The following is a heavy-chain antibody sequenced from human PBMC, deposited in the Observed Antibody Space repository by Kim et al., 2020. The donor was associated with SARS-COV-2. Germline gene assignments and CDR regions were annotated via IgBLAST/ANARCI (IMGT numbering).Heavy chain of an antibody. CDR3: AKGPIAIVPGGKMWLDP. CDR1: GLTFRNYG. J-gene: IGHJ5*02. V-gene: IGHV3-30*18. CDR2: ISYDGTIQ. D-gene: IGHD2-2*01. Sequence: GGSLRLSCAASGLTFRNYGMHWVRQAPGKGLEWVADISYDGTIQYYGDSVEGRFTISRDNSKNTLYLQMNSLRVEDTAVYYCAKGPIAIVPGGKMWLDPWGHGTLVTVSS.